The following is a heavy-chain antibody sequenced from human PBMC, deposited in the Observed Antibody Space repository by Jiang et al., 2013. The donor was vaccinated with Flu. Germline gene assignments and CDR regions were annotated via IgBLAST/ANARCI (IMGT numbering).Heavy chain of an antibody. J-gene: IGHJ4*02. CDR3: ARVRPWDLRRGSTYNRGIGIFNY. CDR1: GGSVSSGAYY. CDR2: ISNTGRT. V-gene: IGHV4-61*08. Sequence: PGLVKSSETLSLTCTISGGSVSSGAYYWSWIRQPPGKGLEYIGYISNTGRTNYNPSLKSRVTISVDTSKNQFSLKLSSVTAADTALYYCARVRPWDLRRGSTYNRGIGIFNYWGQGTLVTVSS. D-gene: IGHD2-15*01.